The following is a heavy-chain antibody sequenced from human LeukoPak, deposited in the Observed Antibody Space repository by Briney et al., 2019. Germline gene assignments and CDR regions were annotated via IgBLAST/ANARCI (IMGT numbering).Heavy chain of an antibody. D-gene: IGHD2-15*01. V-gene: IGHV3-30*02. Sequence: GGSLRLSCAASGFTFSSYGIHWVRQAPGKGLEWVAVIWYDGSNKYYADSVKGRFTISRDNSKNTLYLQLDSLGAEDTAVYYCAAQPCSVGRCYLDYWGQGTLVTVSS. J-gene: IGHJ4*02. CDR1: GFTFSSYG. CDR3: AAQPCSVGRCYLDY. CDR2: IWYDGSNK.